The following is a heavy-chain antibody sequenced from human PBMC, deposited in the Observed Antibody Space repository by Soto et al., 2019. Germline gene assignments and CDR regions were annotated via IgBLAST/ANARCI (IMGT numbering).Heavy chain of an antibody. Sequence: QVQLVQSGAEVKKPGASVKVSCKASGYRFTNYAIHWVRQAPGQRPEWMGWINAGNRNTEYSQKFQGRVIMTRDTSASTAYMELSSLRSEDTAVYYCARGYDYVWGSYRSDAFDMWGQGTVVTVSS. CDR3: ARGYDYVWGSYRSDAFDM. D-gene: IGHD3-16*02. CDR1: GYRFTNYA. V-gene: IGHV1-3*01. CDR2: INAGNRNT. J-gene: IGHJ3*02.